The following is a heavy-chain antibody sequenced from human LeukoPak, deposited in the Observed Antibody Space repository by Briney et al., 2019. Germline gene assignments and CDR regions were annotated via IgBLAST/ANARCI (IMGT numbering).Heavy chain of an antibody. CDR2: ISGSGGST. V-gene: IGHV3-23*01. CDR1: GFTFSSYA. CDR3: AKGDSGYDNGDY. Sequence: GGSLRLSCAASGFTFSSYAMSWVRQAPGKGLEWVSAISGSGGSTYYADSVKGRFTISRDNSKNTLYLQMNNLRAEDTAVYYCAKGDSGYDNGDYWGQGTLVTVSS. J-gene: IGHJ4*02. D-gene: IGHD5-12*01.